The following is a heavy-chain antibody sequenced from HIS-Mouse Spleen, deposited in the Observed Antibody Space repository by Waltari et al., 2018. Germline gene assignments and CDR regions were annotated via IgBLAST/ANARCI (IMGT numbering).Heavy chain of an antibody. J-gene: IGHJ3*02. CDR2: IYTSGST. CDR3: ARDFHDFWSGYYGGDKKHDAFDI. D-gene: IGHD3-3*01. V-gene: IGHV4-4*07. Sequence: QVQLQESGPGLVKPSETLSLTCTVSGGSISSYYWSWIRQPAGKGLEWIGRIYTSGSTHYNPTLTSRVTMSVDTSKNQFSLKLSSVTAADTAVYYCARDFHDFWSGYYGGDKKHDAFDIWGQGTMVTVSS. CDR1: GGSISSYY.